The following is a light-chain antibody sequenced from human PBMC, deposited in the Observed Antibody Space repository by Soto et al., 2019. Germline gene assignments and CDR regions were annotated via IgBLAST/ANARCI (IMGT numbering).Light chain of an antibody. CDR1: QSISNY. CDR3: QQSFSNPAT. V-gene: IGKV1-39*01. Sequence: DIQLTQSPSSLSASLRDRVSITCRANQSISNYLNWYQQMPGKAPKILIFAASHLQTGVPSRFSGSGAGTDFALTITSVQAEDFATYYCQQSFSNPATFGRGTKLEI. J-gene: IGKJ2*01. CDR2: AAS.